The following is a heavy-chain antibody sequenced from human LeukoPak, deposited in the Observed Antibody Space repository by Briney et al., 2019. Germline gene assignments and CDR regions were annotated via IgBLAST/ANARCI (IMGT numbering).Heavy chain of an antibody. D-gene: IGHD5-24*01. CDR3: AKEWGAKDGYNMYYYYGMDV. Sequence: GRSLRLSCAASGFTFSSYWMSWVRQAPGEGLEWVANIKQGGGEKYYVDSVMGRFTISRDNAKNSLYLQMNSLRAEDTAVYYCAKEWGAKDGYNMYYYYGMDVWGQGTTVTVSS. CDR2: IKQGGGEK. V-gene: IGHV3-7*04. J-gene: IGHJ6*02. CDR1: GFTFSSYW.